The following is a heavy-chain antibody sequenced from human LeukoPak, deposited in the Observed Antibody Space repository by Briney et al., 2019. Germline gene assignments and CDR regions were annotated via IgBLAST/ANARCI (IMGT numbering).Heavy chain of an antibody. V-gene: IGHV1-46*01. J-gene: IGHJ4*02. CDR2: LNPSGGST. CDR1: GYTFTSYY. CDR3: ARGPLGSSSWYFLDPYFDY. D-gene: IGHD6-13*01. Sequence: ASVKVSCKASGYTFTSYYMHWVRQAPGQGREWMGILNPSGGSTSYAQNFQGRVTMTRDTSTSTVYMELSSLRSEDTAVYYCARGPLGSSSWYFLDPYFDYWGQGTLVTVSS.